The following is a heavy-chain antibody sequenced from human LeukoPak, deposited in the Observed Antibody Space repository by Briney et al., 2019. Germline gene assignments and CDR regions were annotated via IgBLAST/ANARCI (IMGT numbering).Heavy chain of an antibody. Sequence: PSETLSLTCTVSGGPISNYYWSWIRQPPGKGLEWIGYIYYSGSTNYNPSLKSRVTISVDTSKNQFSLKLSSVTAADTAVYYCARDAYDSSGYSFDYWGQGTLVTVSS. CDR2: IYYSGST. D-gene: IGHD3-22*01. CDR3: ARDAYDSSGYSFDY. CDR1: GGPISNYY. J-gene: IGHJ4*02. V-gene: IGHV4-59*12.